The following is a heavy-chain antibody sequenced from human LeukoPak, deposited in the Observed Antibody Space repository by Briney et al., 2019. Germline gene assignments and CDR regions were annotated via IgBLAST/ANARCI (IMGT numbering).Heavy chain of an antibody. CDR2: ISSLSGTI. D-gene: IGHD6-19*01. Sequence: GGSLRLSCAASGFTFSSYSMNWVRQAPGEGLEWVSYISSLSGTIYYADSVKGRFTISRDNARNSLYLQMDSLRAEDTAVYYCAKGADPQWLARDFDYWGQGTLVTVSS. V-gene: IGHV3-48*01. CDR3: AKGADPQWLARDFDY. CDR1: GFTFSSYS. J-gene: IGHJ4*02.